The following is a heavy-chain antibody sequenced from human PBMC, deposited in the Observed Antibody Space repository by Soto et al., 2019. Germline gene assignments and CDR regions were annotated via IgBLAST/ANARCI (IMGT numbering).Heavy chain of an antibody. CDR2: IYTSGST. CDR3: ARDRGTGFCTGGSCYSGYYYYTMHV. J-gene: IGHJ6*02. Sequence: SETLSLTCTVSGGSISSYYWSWIRQPAGKGLEWIGRIYTSGSTNYNPSLKSRVTMSVDTSKNQFSLKLSSVTAADTAVYYCARDRGTGFCTGGSCYSGYYYYTMHVWGQGTTV. D-gene: IGHD2-15*01. V-gene: IGHV4-4*07. CDR1: GGSISSYY.